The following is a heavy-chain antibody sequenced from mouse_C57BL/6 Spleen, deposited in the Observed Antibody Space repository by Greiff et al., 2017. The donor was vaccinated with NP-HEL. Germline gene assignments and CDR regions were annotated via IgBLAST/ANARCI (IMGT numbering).Heavy chain of an antibody. CDR1: GYAFTNYL. V-gene: IGHV1-54*01. Sequence: QVQLKESGAELVRPGTSVKVSCKASGYAFTNYLIEWVKQRPGQGLEWIGVINPGSGGTNYNEKFKGKATLTADKSSSTAYMQLSSLTSEDSAVYFCARSALYGSSLWYFDVWGTGTTVTVSS. CDR2: INPGSGGT. J-gene: IGHJ1*03. D-gene: IGHD1-1*01. CDR3: ARSALYGSSLWYFDV.